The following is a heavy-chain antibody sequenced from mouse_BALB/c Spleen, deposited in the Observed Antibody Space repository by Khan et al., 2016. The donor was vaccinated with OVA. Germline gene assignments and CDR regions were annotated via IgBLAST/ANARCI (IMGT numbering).Heavy chain of an antibody. CDR3: TRTPGYYGSNYFDY. CDR2: ISSGGSYT. J-gene: IGHJ2*01. CDR1: GFTFSNYA. V-gene: IGHV5-9-3*01. D-gene: IGHD1-1*01. Sequence: EVELVESGGGLVKPGGSLKFSCAASGFTFSNYAMSWVRQTPEQRLEWVATISSGGSYTYYPDSVKGRFTIARDNAKNTLYLQMSSLRSEDTAMYFCTRTPGYYGSNYFDYWGQGTTLTVSS.